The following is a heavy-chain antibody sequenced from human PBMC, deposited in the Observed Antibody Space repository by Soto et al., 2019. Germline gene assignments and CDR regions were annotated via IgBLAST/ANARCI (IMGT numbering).Heavy chain of an antibody. CDR3: ARTRIAVAGIYYYYGMDV. Sequence: SVKVSCKASGFTFPSSAVQWVRQARGQRLEWIGWIVVGSGNTNSAQKFQERVTFTRDMSTSTVYMELSSLKFEDTAVYYCARTRIAVAGIYYYYGMDVWGQGTTVTVSS. CDR2: IVVGSGNT. V-gene: IGHV1-58*01. D-gene: IGHD6-19*01. CDR1: GFTFPSSA. J-gene: IGHJ6*02.